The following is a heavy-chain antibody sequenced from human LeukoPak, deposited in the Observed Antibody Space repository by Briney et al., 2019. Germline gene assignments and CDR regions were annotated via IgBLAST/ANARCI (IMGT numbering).Heavy chain of an antibody. CDR2: IFPSGGEI. CDR1: GSTFSTFA. D-gene: IGHD2-8*02. V-gene: IGHV3-23*01. CDR3: ATYRQVLLPFES. J-gene: IGHJ4*02. Sequence: GGSLRLSCAASGSTFSTFAMIWVRQPPGKVLEWVSSIFPSGGEIHYADSVRGRFTISRDNSKSTLSLQMNNLRAEDTAIYYCATYRQVLLPFESWGQGTLVTVSS.